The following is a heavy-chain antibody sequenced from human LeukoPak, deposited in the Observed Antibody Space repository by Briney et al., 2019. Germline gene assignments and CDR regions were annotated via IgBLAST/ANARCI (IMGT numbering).Heavy chain of an antibody. Sequence: SVKLSFKTSGGTFSSYAISWVRQAPGQGLEWMGRIIPILGIANYAQKFQGRVTITADKSTSTAYMELSSLRSEDTAVYYCATQRCIAARPGYYYYYGMDVWGQGTTVTVSS. J-gene: IGHJ6*02. CDR3: ATQRCIAARPGYYYYYGMDV. D-gene: IGHD6-6*01. CDR2: IIPILGIA. V-gene: IGHV1-69*04. CDR1: GGTFSSYA.